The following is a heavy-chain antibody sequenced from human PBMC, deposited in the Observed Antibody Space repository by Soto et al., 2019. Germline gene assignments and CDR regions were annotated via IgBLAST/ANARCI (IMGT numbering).Heavy chain of an antibody. V-gene: IGHV3-53*01. Sequence: EVPVVESGGGLIQPGGSLRLSCAASGFIVSRKYMSWVRQAPGKGLELVSIIYSDGRTHNADSVEGRFTISRDISKNILYLQMNNLRVEDTAVYYCAGVSGSYYYYGMDVWGQGTSVTVSS. CDR2: IYSDGRT. CDR1: GFIVSRKY. D-gene: IGHD1-26*01. J-gene: IGHJ6*02. CDR3: AGVSGSYYYYGMDV.